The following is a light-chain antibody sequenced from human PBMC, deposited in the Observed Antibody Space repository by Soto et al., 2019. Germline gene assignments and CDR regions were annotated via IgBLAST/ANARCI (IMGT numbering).Light chain of an antibody. CDR2: VNT. CDR1: SSNIGADFG. CDR3: QSYDRSLSGWV. V-gene: IGLV1-40*01. J-gene: IGLJ3*02. Sequence: QSVLTQPPSVFGAPGQTITISCTGSSSNIGADFGVHWYQQLPGAAPKLVIFVNTNRPSGVPDRFSGSKSGTSASLAITGLQAEDEADYYCQSYDRSLSGWVFGTGTKLTVL.